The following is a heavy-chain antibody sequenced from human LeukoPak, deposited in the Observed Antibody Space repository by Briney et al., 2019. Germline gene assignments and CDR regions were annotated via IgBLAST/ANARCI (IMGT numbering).Heavy chain of an antibody. CDR1: GYSISSGYY. CDR3: ARALTGGYYYDSSGYYFDY. V-gene: IGHV4-4*07. Sequence: SETLSLTCTVSGYSISSGYYWSWIRQPAGKGLEWIGRIYSSGTTNYNPSLKSRVTMSADTSKNQFSLKLSSVTAADTAVYYCARALTGGYYYDSSGYYFDYWGQGTLVTVSS. CDR2: IYSSGTT. D-gene: IGHD3-22*01. J-gene: IGHJ4*02.